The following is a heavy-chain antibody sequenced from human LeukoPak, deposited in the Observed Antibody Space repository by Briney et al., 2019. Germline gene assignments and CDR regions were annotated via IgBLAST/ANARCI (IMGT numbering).Heavy chain of an antibody. CDR2: MSVYNGNT. J-gene: IGHJ5*02. CDR3: ARDINGYYYDSHRYYSTDL. D-gene: IGHD3-22*01. V-gene: IGHV1-18*01. Sequence: ATVKLSCTVSGYLFTGYGISCVRRAPGHGLECMRWMSVYNGNTNHPQRLQGRVTMTTDTSTTTAYMELRSLSSDDTAVYYCARDINGYYYDSHRYYSTDLWGQGTLVTVSS. CDR1: GYLFTGYG.